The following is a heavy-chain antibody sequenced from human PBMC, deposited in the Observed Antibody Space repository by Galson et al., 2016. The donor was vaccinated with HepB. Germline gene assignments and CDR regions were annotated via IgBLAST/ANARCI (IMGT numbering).Heavy chain of an antibody. D-gene: IGHD3-10*01. J-gene: IGHJ5*02. CDR3: ARGHPRGRYDYTSGNYNNVVFDV. CDR2: ITHTGST. CDR1: GVSFSGYY. V-gene: IGHV4-34*01. Sequence: LSLTCAVYGVSFSGYYWSWIRQPPGKGPEWMGEITHTGSTTHNPSLKSRVAMSLDTSKNHLSLKLNFVTAADTAVYYCARGHPRGRYDYTSGNYNNVVFDVWGQGTLVTVS.